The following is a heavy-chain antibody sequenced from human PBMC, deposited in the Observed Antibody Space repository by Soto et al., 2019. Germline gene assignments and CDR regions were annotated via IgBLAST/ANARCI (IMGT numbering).Heavy chain of an antibody. Sequence: VGSHRLCYTAAEGKFIDYAVSWVLQTQGKGLEWVSAISGSGGSTYYADSVKGRFTISRDNSKNTLYLQMNSLRAEDTAVYYCAKHPPLPKRGQLATASSLLDFRGQAT. CDR3: AKHPPLPKRGQLATASSLLDF. CDR2: ISGSGGST. J-gene: IGHJ4*02. V-gene: IGHV3-23*01. D-gene: IGHD5-12*01. CDR1: EGKFIDYA.